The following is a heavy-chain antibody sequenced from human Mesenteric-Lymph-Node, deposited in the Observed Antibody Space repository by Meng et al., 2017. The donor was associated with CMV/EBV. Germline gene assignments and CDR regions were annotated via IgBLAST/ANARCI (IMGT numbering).Heavy chain of an antibody. Sequence: ASVKVSCKASGYTFTNYGINWVRQAPGQGLEWMGWINAYNGNTNYAQKLQGRVTMTTDTFTSTAYMELRSLRSDDTAVYYCARDADSRSGYYYYYGMDVWGQGTTVTVSS. D-gene: IGHD3-3*01. CDR2: INAYNGNT. CDR3: ARDADSRSGYYYYYGMDV. V-gene: IGHV1-18*01. J-gene: IGHJ6*02. CDR1: GYTFTNYG.